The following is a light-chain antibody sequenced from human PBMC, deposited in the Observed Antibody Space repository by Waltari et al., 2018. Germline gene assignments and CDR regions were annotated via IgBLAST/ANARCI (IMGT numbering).Light chain of an antibody. J-gene: IGLJ2*01. CDR3: ATCDDRLTAV. CDR2: GNN. CDR1: NSNVGANS. V-gene: IGLV1-47*01. Sequence: QSILTQPPSASGTPGRTVTISCSGSNSNVGANSVCWDQQIPGTAPKLLIFGNNQRHSGVPDRFSGSKSGSSASLAIRGLRSEDEADYYCATCDDRLTAVFGGGTKLTVL.